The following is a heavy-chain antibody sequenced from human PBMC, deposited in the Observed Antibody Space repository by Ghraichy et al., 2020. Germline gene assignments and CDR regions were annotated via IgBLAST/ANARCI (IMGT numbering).Heavy chain of an antibody. CDR2: IKQDGSEK. J-gene: IGHJ4*02. Sequence: GESLNISCAASGFTFSSYWMSWVRQAPGKGLEWVANIKQDGSEKYYVDSVKGRFTISRDNAKNSLYVQMNSLRAEDTAVYYCARDGPFSYYDSFDFWGQGTLVTVSS. D-gene: IGHD3-22*01. CDR1: GFTFSSYW. CDR3: ARDGPFSYYDSFDF. V-gene: IGHV3-7*04.